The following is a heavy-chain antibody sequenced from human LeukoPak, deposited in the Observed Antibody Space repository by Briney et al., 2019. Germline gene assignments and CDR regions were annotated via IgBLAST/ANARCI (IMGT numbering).Heavy chain of an antibody. J-gene: IGHJ4*02. Sequence: ASMKVSCKVSGYTFTSYAMNWVRQAPGQGLEWMGWINTNTGNPTYAQGFTGRFVFSLDTSVSTAYLQISSLKAEDTAVYYCARGFYGSGSYYNVPPRWGQGTLVTVSS. D-gene: IGHD3-10*01. CDR1: GYTFTSYA. CDR3: ARGFYGSGSYYNVPPR. CDR2: INTNTGNP. V-gene: IGHV7-4-1*02.